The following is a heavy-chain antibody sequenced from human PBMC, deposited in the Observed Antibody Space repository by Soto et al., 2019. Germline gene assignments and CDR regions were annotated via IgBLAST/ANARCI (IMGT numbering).Heavy chain of an antibody. CDR3: ANYYNVVITECFDY. CDR2: ISYAGRNT. Sequence: GGSLRLSCAASGFTFSSYAMHWVRLAPGKGLEWVAVISYAGRNTYYADSVKCRFTISRDNSKRTLYMQMNSLRAEDTAVYYCANYYNVVITECFDYWCKGT. V-gene: IGHV3-30*04. CDR1: GFTFSSYA. D-gene: IGHD3-22*01. J-gene: IGHJ4*02.